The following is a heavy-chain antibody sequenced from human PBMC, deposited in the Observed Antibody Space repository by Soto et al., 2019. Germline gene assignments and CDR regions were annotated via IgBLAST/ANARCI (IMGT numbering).Heavy chain of an antibody. Sequence: QVPLVQSGAEVKEPGASVRVSCKASGYTFIGYFIHWVRQAPGQGLEWIGWINPNSGSTNYAQKFQGRVTMTKDTSISTTYVDLSRLRSDDTAVYYCARYCSSVSCYDEIWGQGTMITVSS. CDR3: ARYCSSVSCYDEI. J-gene: IGHJ3*02. D-gene: IGHD2-15*01. CDR2: INPNSGST. CDR1: GYTFIGYF. V-gene: IGHV1-2*02.